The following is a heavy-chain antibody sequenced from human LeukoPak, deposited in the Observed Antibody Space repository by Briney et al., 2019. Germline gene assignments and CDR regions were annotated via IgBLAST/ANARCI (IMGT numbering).Heavy chain of an antibody. Sequence: GGSLRLSCAASGFTFSTYSMNWVRQAPGQGLEWVSYISTTSDTIYYADSVKGRFIISRDNAKNSLYLQMNSLRAEDTAVYYCARAGYPKGFEYWGQGTLVTVSS. CDR3: ARAGYPKGFEY. CDR2: ISTTSDTI. D-gene: IGHD6-13*01. V-gene: IGHV3-48*04. J-gene: IGHJ4*02. CDR1: GFTFSTYS.